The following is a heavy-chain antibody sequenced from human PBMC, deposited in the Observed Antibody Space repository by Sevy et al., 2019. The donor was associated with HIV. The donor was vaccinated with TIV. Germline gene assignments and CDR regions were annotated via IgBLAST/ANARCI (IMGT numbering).Heavy chain of an antibody. CDR1: GGTFSSYA. V-gene: IGHV1-69*13. Sequence: ASVKVSCKASGGTFSSYAISWVRQAPGQGLEWMGGIIPIFGTANYAQTFQGRVTITADESTSTAYMELSSLRSEDTAVYYCANSDIVVVPAAISVGNYYYGMDVWGQGTTVTVSS. CDR2: IIPIFGTA. CDR3: ANSDIVVVPAAISVGNYYYGMDV. D-gene: IGHD2-2*01. J-gene: IGHJ6*02.